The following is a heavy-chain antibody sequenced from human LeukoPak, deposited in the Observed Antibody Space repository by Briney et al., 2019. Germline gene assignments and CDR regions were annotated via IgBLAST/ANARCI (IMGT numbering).Heavy chain of an antibody. Sequence: SETLSLTCTVSGGSISTYYWNWIRQPPGKGLEWIGEIYHSGSTNYNPSLKSRVTISVDKSKNQFSLKLSSVTAADTAVYYCARDRRRFDYWGQGTLVTVSS. CDR3: ARDRRRFDY. CDR1: GGSISTYY. CDR2: IYHSGST. V-gene: IGHV4-59*12. J-gene: IGHJ4*02.